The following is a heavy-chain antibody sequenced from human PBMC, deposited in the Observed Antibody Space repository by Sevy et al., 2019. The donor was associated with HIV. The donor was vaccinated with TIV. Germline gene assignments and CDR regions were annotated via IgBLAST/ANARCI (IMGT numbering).Heavy chain of an antibody. J-gene: IGHJ5*02. CDR1: GFTFSSYA. CDR3: ASSLYYYGSGVFDP. D-gene: IGHD3-10*01. Sequence: GGSLRLSCAASGFTFSSYAMSWVRQAPGKGLEWVSAISGSGGSTYYANSVKGRFTISRDNSKNTLYLQMNSLRAEDTAVYYCASSLYYYGSGVFDPWGQGTLVTVSS. V-gene: IGHV3-23*01. CDR2: ISGSGGST.